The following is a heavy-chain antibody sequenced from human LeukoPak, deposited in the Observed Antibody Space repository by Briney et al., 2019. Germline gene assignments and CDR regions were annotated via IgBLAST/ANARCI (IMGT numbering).Heavy chain of an antibody. CDR1: GFTFSSYA. CDR2: ISGSGGTT. V-gene: IGHV3-23*01. D-gene: IGHD3-16*01. J-gene: IGHJ4*02. Sequence: GGSLRLSCAASGFTFSSYAITWVRQVPGRGLEWVSSISGSGGTTHYADSVRGRFTISRDNSKTTLFLQMNSLRAEDTAVYYCAKGGRTGVCDYWGQGTLVTVSS. CDR3: AKGGRTGVCDY.